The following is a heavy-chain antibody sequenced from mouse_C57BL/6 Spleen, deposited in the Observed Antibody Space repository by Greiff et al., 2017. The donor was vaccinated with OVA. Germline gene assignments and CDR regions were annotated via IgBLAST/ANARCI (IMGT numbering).Heavy chain of an antibody. Sequence: VKLEESGPGLVAPSQSLSITCTVSGFSLTSYGVHWVRQPPGKGLEWLVVIWSDGSTTYNSALKSRLSISKDNSKSQVFIKMNRLQTDDTAMYYCARHGPYYYGSSLYAMDCWGQGTSVTVAS. CDR1: GFSLTSYG. CDR2: IWSDGST. J-gene: IGHJ4*01. V-gene: IGHV2-6-1*01. CDR3: ARHGPYYYGSSLYAMDC. D-gene: IGHD1-1*01.